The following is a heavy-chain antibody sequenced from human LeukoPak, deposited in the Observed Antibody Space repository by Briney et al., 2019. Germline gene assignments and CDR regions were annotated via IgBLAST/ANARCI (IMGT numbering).Heavy chain of an antibody. CDR1: GFTFSDYY. Sequence: GGSLRLSCAASGFTFSDYYMSWIRQAPGKGLEWVSYISSSGSTIYYADSVKGRFTISRDNAKNSLYLQMNSLRAEDTAVYYCARDRRYFYWLLSSRTDYYYMDVWGKGTTVTVSS. CDR2: ISSSGSTI. D-gene: IGHD3-9*01. CDR3: ARDRRYFYWLLSSRTDYYYMDV. V-gene: IGHV3-11*04. J-gene: IGHJ6*03.